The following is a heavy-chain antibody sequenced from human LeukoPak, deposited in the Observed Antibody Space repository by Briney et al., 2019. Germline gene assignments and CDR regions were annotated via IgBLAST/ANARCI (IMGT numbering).Heavy chain of an antibody. J-gene: IGHJ3*02. Sequence: GGSLRLSCEASGFTFSSYSMNWVRQAPGRGLEWVSSISSSSSDMYYADSGQGRFTISRDNAKNSLYLQINSLRAEDTAIYYCASARGSHNAFDIWGQGTMVTVSS. CDR2: ISSSSSDM. CDR1: GFTFSSYS. V-gene: IGHV3-21*01. D-gene: IGHD3-16*01. CDR3: ASARGSHNAFDI.